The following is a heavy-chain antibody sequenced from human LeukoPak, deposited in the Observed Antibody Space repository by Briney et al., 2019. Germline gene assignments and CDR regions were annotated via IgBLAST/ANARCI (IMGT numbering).Heavy chain of an antibody. D-gene: IGHD3-10*01. CDR1: GVTFSSYG. V-gene: IGHV3-23*01. CDR3: AKGMVRGVILKGFDY. CDR2: IRAGGDNT. J-gene: IGHJ4*02. Sequence: GGSLRLSGAASGVTFSSYGRSWVRQAPGKGLEWVSGIRAGGDNTYYADSVKGRFTISRDNSKNTLYLQMNSLRAEDTAVYYCAKGMVRGVILKGFDYWGQGTLVTVSS.